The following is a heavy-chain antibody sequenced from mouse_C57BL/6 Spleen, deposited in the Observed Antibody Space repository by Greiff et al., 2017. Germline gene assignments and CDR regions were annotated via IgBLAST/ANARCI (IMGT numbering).Heavy chain of an antibody. J-gene: IGHJ2*01. V-gene: IGHV1-26*01. Sequence: EVKLQQSGPELVKPGASVKISCKASGYTFTDYYMNWVKQSHGKSLEWIGDINPNNGGTSYNQKFKGKATLTVDKSSSTAYMELRSLTSEDSAVYYCARRDYGSTYFDYWGQGTTLTVSS. CDR2: INPNNGGT. CDR1: GYTFTDYY. CDR3: ARRDYGSTYFDY. D-gene: IGHD1-1*01.